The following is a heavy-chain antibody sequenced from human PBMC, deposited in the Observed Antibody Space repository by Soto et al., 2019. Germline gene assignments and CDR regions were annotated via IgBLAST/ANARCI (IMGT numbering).Heavy chain of an antibody. Sequence: AGTLSLTCTVSVGPISGYYWSWIRNPPGKGLEWIGYIHYSGSTNYNPSLKSRVTISVDTSKNQFSLKLSSVTAADTAVYYCARGRSGYYYYGMDVWGQGTTVTFSS. CDR2: IHYSGST. CDR1: VGPISGYY. D-gene: IGHD3-3*01. V-gene: IGHV4-59*01. J-gene: IGHJ6*02. CDR3: ARGRSGYYYYGMDV.